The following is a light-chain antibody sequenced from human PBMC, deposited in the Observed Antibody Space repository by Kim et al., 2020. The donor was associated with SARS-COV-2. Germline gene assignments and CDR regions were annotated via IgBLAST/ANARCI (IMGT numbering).Light chain of an antibody. V-gene: IGLV3-21*04. Sequence: APGKTARVSCGGNDIGSKSVHWYQQKTGQAPVLVIYYETDRPSGIPERFSGSNSGNTATLTISRVEAGDEADYYCQVWDGSSDHWLFGGGTKLTVL. J-gene: IGLJ3*02. CDR1: DIGSKS. CDR3: QVWDGSSDHWL. CDR2: YET.